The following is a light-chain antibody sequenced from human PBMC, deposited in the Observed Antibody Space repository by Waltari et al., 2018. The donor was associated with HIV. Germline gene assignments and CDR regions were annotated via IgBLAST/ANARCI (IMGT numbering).Light chain of an antibody. Sequence: DIVMTQSPDSLAVSLGERAPINCKSSPSVLYSSNNKNYLAWYQQKPGQSPKLLIYWASTRESGVPDRFSGSGSGTDFTLTISSLQAEDVAVYYCQQYYSTPPTFGGGTKVEIK. V-gene: IGKV4-1*01. J-gene: IGKJ4*01. CDR2: WAS. CDR1: PSVLYSSNNKNY. CDR3: QQYYSTPPT.